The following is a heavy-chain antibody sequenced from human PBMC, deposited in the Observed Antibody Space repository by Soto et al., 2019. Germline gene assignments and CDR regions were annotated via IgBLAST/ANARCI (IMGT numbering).Heavy chain of an antibody. D-gene: IGHD2-2*01. J-gene: IGHJ6*03. CDR2: IYYSGST. V-gene: IGHV4-59*08. Sequence: SETLSLTCTVSGGSISSYYWSWIRQPPGKGLEWIGYIYYSGSTNYNPSLKSRVTISVDTSQNQFSLKLSSVTPADSAVSYCARTVEGYCSSTSCYPPYYYYYMDVWGKGTTVTVSS. CDR1: GGSISSYY. CDR3: ARTVEGYCSSTSCYPPYYYYYMDV.